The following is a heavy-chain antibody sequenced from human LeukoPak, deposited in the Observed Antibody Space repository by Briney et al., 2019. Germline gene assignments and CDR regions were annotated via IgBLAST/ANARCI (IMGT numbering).Heavy chain of an antibody. Sequence: GGSLRLSCAASGFTFDDYGMSWVRQAPGKGLEWVSGINWNGGSTGYADSVKGRFTISRDNAKNSLYLQMNSLRVEDTAFYYCARDLAYSRLDYWGQGMLVTVSS. J-gene: IGHJ4*02. CDR1: GFTFDDYG. CDR3: ARDLAYSRLDY. D-gene: IGHD5-18*01. V-gene: IGHV3-20*04. CDR2: INWNGGST.